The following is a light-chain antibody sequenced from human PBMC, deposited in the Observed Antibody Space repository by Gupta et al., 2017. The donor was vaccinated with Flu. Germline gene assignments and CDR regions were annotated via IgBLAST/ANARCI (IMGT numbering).Light chain of an antibody. CDR2: KAS. CDR1: QSISSW. CDR3: QQDNSYPGT. Sequence: PSTLSASVGDRVTITCRASQSISSWLAWYQQKPGKAPKLLIYKASSLESGVPSRFSGSGSGTEFTLTISSLQPDDFATYYCQQDNSYPGTFGQGTKVEIK. V-gene: IGKV1-5*03. J-gene: IGKJ1*01.